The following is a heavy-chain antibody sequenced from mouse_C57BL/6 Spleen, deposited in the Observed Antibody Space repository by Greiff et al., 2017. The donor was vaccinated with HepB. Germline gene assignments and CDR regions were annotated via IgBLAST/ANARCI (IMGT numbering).Heavy chain of an antibody. V-gene: IGHV3-1*01. D-gene: IGHD2-1*01. J-gene: IGHJ3*01. Sequence: EVQLQQSGPGMVKPSQSLSLTCTVTGYSITSGYDWHWIRHFPGNTLEWMGYISYSGSTNYNPSLKSRISITHDTSKNHFFLKLNSVTTEDTATYYCARGNLFAYWGQGTLVTVSA. CDR1: GYSITSGYD. CDR3: ARGNLFAY. CDR2: ISYSGST.